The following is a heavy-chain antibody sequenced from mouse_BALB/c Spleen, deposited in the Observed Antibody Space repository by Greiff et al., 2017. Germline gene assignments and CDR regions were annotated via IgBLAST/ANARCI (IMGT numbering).Heavy chain of an antibody. D-gene: IGHD2-2*01. CDR3: ARVYYGYDYAMDY. J-gene: IGHJ4*01. V-gene: IGHV3-6*02. CDR1: GYSITSGYY. Sequence: EVQLVESGPGLVKPSQSLSLTCSVTGYSITSGYYWNWIRQFPGNKLEWMGYISYDGSNNYNPSLKNRISITRDTSKNQFFLKLNSVTTEDTATYYCARVYYGYDYAMDYWGQGTSVTVSS. CDR2: ISYDGSN.